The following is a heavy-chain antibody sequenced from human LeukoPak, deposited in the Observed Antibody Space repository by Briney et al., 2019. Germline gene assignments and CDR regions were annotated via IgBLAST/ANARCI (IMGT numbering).Heavy chain of an antibody. V-gene: IGHV3-30*03. D-gene: IGHD1-26*01. Sequence: GGSLRLSCAASGFTFSSYGMHWVRQAPGKVLEWVAVISYDGSNKYYEDSMKGRFTISRDNSKNMLYLQMNSLRAEDTAVYYCVTEVSGSFPTWGQGTLVTVSS. CDR3: VTEVSGSFPT. CDR2: ISYDGSNK. J-gene: IGHJ4*02. CDR1: GFTFSSYG.